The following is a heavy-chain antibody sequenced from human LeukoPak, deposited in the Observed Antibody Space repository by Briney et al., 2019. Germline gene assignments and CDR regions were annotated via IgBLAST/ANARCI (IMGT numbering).Heavy chain of an antibody. CDR3: AKDIELGYYSSTSCLYETYGMDV. Sequence: GGSLRLSCAASGFTFSSYGMHWVRQAPGKGLEWVAVISYDGSNKYYADSVKGRFTISRDNSKNTLYLQMNSLRAEDTAVYYCAKDIELGYYSSTSCLYETYGMDVWGQGTTVTVSS. J-gene: IGHJ6*02. CDR2: ISYDGSNK. CDR1: GFTFSSYG. D-gene: IGHD2-2*01. V-gene: IGHV3-30*18.